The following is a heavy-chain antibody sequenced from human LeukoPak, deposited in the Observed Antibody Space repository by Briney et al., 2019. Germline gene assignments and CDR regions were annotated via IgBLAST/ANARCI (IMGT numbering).Heavy chain of an antibody. CDR3: VTDLTSLRCGGHCTFDY. Sequence: GGSLRLSCAASGFTVSSNYMSWVRQAPGKGLEWVSVIYSCGSTYYADSVKGRFTISRDNSKNTVSLQMNSLKTEDTAVYYCVTDLTSLRCGGHCTFDYWGQGSLVTVSS. CDR2: IYSCGST. J-gene: IGHJ4*02. CDR1: GFTVSSNY. V-gene: IGHV3-66*01. D-gene: IGHD2-21*01.